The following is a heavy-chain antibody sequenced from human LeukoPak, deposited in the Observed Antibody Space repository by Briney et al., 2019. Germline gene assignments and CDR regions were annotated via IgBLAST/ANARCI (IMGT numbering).Heavy chain of an antibody. CDR1: GGSISSYY. V-gene: IGHV4-59*08. CDR3: ARQYPYYYDSSGNHYYYYMDV. D-gene: IGHD3-22*01. Sequence: PSETLSLTCTVSGGSISSYYWSWIRQPPGKGLEWIGYTYYSGSTNYNPSLKSRVTISVDTSKNQFSLKLSSVTAADTAVYYCARQYPYYYDSSGNHYYYYMDVWGKGTTVTVSS. CDR2: TYYSGST. J-gene: IGHJ6*03.